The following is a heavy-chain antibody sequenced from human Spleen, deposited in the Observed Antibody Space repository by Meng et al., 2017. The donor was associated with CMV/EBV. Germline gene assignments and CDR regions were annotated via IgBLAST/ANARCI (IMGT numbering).Heavy chain of an antibody. CDR1: GYAFTSYE. CDR2: MNPNSGNT. Sequence: ASVNVSCKASGYAFTSYEINWVRQATGQGLEWMGWMNPNSGNTGYAQKFQGRVAFTRDTSTTTAYMELNSRTSEDTAVYYCARVRVWFTGSNNWFDPWGQGTLVTVSS. J-gene: IGHJ5*02. V-gene: IGHV1-8*02. D-gene: IGHD1-26*01. CDR3: ARVRVWFTGSNNWFDP.